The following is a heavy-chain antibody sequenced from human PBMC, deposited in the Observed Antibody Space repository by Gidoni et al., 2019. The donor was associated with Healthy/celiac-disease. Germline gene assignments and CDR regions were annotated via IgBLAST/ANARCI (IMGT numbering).Heavy chain of an antibody. V-gene: IGHV3-7*01. CDR3: ARRRGCYYMDFAFDI. CDR1: GSTVSSYW. Sequence: EVQLVESGGGWVQPGGSLRRTGAAAGSTVSSYWRSWVRQAPGKGLGWVATIKQDGSETYYVDSVKGRFTISRANAKTSLYLPMNSLRAEDTAVYYCARRRGCYYMDFAFDIWGHGTMVTVSS. J-gene: IGHJ3*02. D-gene: IGHD1-26*01. CDR2: IKQDGSET.